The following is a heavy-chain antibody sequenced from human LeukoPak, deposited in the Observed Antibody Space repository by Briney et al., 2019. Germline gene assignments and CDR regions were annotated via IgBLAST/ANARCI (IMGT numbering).Heavy chain of an antibody. CDR1: GFTFSSYS. CDR3: ARDSYSSSRNDY. V-gene: IGHV3-48*01. J-gene: IGHJ4*02. Sequence: GGSLRLSCAASGFTFSSYSMNWVRQAPGKGLERLSNISRGSSTIYYADSVKGRFTISRDNAKNSLYLQMNSLRAEDTAVYYCARDSYSSSRNDYWGQGTLVTVSS. D-gene: IGHD6-13*01. CDR2: ISRGSSTI.